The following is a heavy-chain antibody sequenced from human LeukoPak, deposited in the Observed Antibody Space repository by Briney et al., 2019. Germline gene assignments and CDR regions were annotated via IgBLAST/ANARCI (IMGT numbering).Heavy chain of an antibody. CDR3: ARHSSSWYDTEFDY. V-gene: IGHV4-38-2*01. J-gene: IGHJ4*02. Sequence: PSETLSLTCAVSGYSIGSGYYWGWIRQPPGKGLEWIGSIYHSGSTYYNPSLKSRVTISVDTSKNQFSLKLSSVTAADTAVYYCARHSSSWYDTEFDYWGQGTLVTVSS. CDR1: GYSIGSGYY. CDR2: IYHSGST. D-gene: IGHD6-13*01.